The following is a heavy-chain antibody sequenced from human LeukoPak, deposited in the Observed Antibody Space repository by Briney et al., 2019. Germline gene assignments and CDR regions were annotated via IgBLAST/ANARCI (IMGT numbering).Heavy chain of an antibody. J-gene: IGHJ4*02. CDR3: ARDPYYYDSSGYPHLLGY. CDR2: MNPNSGST. Sequence: ASVKVSCKASGYTFTSYDINWVRQATGQGLEWMGWMNPNSGSTGYAQKFQGRVTMTRNTSISTAYMELSSLRSEDTAVYYCARDPYYYDSSGYPHLLGYWGQGTLVTVSS. V-gene: IGHV1-8*01. D-gene: IGHD3-22*01. CDR1: GYTFTSYD.